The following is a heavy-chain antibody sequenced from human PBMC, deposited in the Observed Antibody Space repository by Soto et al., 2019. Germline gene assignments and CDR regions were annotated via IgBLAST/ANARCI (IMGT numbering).Heavy chain of an antibody. V-gene: IGHV3-13*01. CDR3: ARAGSGYDFYYYYGMDG. CDR1: GFTFSSYD. D-gene: IGHD5-12*01. Sequence: GGSLRLSCAASGFTFSSYDMHWVRQATGKGLEWVSAIGTAGDTYYPGSVKGRFTISRENAKNSLYLQMNSLRAEDTAVYYCARAGSGYDFYYYYGMDGWGQGTTVTVSS. J-gene: IGHJ6*02. CDR2: IGTAGDT.